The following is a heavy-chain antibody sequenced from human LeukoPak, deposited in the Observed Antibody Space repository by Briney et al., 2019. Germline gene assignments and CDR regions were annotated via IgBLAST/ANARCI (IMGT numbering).Heavy chain of an antibody. V-gene: IGHV4-59*01. Sequence: SETLSLTCTVSGGSISSYYWSWIRQPPGKGLEWIGYIYYSGSTNYNPSLKSRVTISVDTSKNQFSLKLSSVTAADTAVYYCAREAVTISGLVRTQTTKSPHRFDPWGQGTLVTVSS. CDR1: GGSISSYY. D-gene: IGHD3-3*01. J-gene: IGHJ5*02. CDR2: IYYSGST. CDR3: AREAVTISGLVRTQTTKSPHRFDP.